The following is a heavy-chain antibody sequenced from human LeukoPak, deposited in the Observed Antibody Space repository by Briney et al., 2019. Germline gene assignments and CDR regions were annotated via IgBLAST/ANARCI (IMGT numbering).Heavy chain of an antibody. V-gene: IGHV4-59*01. CDR3: ASGTSSWTWFNP. D-gene: IGHD2-2*01. Sequence: SETLSLTCTVSGGSTSNYYWSWIRQTPGKGLEWIGFIYSTGSTNYNPSLKGRVTISVDTSKNQFSLKLTSVTAADTAVYYCASGTSSWTWFNPWGQGTPVTVSS. CDR1: GGSTSNYY. J-gene: IGHJ5*02. CDR2: IYSTGST.